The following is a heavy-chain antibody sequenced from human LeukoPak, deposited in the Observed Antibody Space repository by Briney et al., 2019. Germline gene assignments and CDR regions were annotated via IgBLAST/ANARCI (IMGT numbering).Heavy chain of an antibody. CDR2: IYYSGST. D-gene: IGHD1-14*01. CDR1: GGSISSYY. Sequence: SETLSLTCTVSGGSISSYYWSWIRQPPGKGLEWIGYIYYSGSTNYNPSLKSRVTISVDTSKNQFSLKLSSVTAADTAVYYCARVYWPSVNQAFDYWGQGTLVTVSS. CDR3: ARVYWPSVNQAFDY. V-gene: IGHV4-59*01. J-gene: IGHJ4*02.